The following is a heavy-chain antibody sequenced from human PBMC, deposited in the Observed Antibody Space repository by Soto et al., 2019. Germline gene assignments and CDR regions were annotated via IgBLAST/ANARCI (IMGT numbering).Heavy chain of an antibody. J-gene: IGHJ6*02. CDR3: ARVGQNYYGMDV. D-gene: IGHD3-3*01. CDR1: GYTFTTYF. CDR2: LNAGNDNT. Sequence: ASMKVSCKASGYTFTTYFMHLVRQPPGQRLEWMGWLNAGNDNTEYSQKLQGRVNITRDTSASTVYMELSSLSSEDTAVYYCARVGQNYYGMDVSGQATTVTVSS. V-gene: IGHV1-3*01.